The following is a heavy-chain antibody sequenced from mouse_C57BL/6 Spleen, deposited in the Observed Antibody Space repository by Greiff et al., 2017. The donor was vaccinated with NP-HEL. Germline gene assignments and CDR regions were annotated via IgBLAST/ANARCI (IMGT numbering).Heavy chain of an antibody. D-gene: IGHD2-3*01. CDR1: GYAFSSSW. CDR3: ARWLLRYYAMDY. J-gene: IGHJ4*01. Sequence: VQLQQSGPELVKPGASVKISCKASGYAFSSSWMNWVKQRPGKGLEWIGRIYPGDGDTNYNGKFKGKATLTADKPSSTAYMQLSSLTSEDSAVYFCARWLLRYYAMDYWGQGTSVTVSS. CDR2: IYPGDGDT. V-gene: IGHV1-82*01.